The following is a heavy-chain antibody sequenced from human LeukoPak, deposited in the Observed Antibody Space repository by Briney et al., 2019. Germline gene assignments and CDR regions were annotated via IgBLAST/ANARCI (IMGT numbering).Heavy chain of an antibody. J-gene: IGHJ3*02. Sequence: GGSLRLSCAASGFTFSSYGMHWVRQAPGKGLEWVAVIWYDGSNKYYADSVKGRFTISRDNSKNTLYLQMNSLRAEDTAVYYCAREGGGQDAFDTWGQGTMVTVSS. CDR3: AREGGGQDAFDT. CDR1: GFTFSSYG. D-gene: IGHD2-15*01. V-gene: IGHV3-33*01. CDR2: IWYDGSNK.